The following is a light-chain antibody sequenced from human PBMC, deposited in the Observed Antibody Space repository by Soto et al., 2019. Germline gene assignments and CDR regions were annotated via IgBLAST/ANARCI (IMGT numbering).Light chain of an antibody. CDR2: DAS. J-gene: IGKJ4*01. V-gene: IGKV3-11*01. CDR1: PSVRTY. Sequence: VLTQSPATLSLSPGERATLSCGVSPSVRTYLAWYQQKPGQAPRLLIYDASNRATGIPARFSGSGSGTDFTLTISSLEPEDSAVYYCQQRYDWLTFGGGTKVDI. CDR3: QQRYDWLT.